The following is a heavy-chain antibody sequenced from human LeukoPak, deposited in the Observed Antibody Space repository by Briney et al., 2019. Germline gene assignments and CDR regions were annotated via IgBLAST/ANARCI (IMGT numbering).Heavy chain of an antibody. Sequence: GGSLRLSCAASGFTFSSYWMHWVRQAPGKGLVWVSRINSDGSSTSYADSVKGRFTVSRDNSKNTLYLQMNSLRAEDTAVYYCAKDYYDSSGYYYSYYYYYMDVWGKGTTVTISS. J-gene: IGHJ6*03. V-gene: IGHV3-74*01. CDR2: INSDGSST. CDR1: GFTFSSYW. CDR3: AKDYYDSSGYYYSYYYYYMDV. D-gene: IGHD3-22*01.